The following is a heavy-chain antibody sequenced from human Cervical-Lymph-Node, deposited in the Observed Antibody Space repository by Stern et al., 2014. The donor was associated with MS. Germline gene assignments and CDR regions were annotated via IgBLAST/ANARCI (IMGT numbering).Heavy chain of an antibody. J-gene: IGHJ5*02. D-gene: IGHD6-13*01. V-gene: IGHV1-69*01. CDR1: GGTFSKFP. CDR2: LFPVFGTP. Sequence: VQLVQSGAEVTKPGSSVKVSCKASGGTFSKFPSSCVRQAPGQGLAWLGGLFPVFGTPTYAQEFRGRVTITADVSTSTVYMELSSLRSDDTAVYYCALSSETSDRWYSLGYDLWGQGTLVTVSS. CDR3: ALSSETSDRWYSLGYDL.